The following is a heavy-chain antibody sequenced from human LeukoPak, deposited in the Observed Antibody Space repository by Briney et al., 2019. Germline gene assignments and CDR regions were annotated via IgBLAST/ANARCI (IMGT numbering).Heavy chain of an antibody. CDR1: GGSISSSSYY. CDR2: IYYSGST. V-gene: IGHV4-39*07. Sequence: SETLSLTCTVSGGSISSSSYYWGWIRQPPGKGLEWIGSIYYSGSTYYNPSLKSRVTISVDTSKNQFSLKLSSVTAADTAVYYCARGGGSSSWCFDYWGQGTLVTVSS. D-gene: IGHD6-13*01. J-gene: IGHJ4*02. CDR3: ARGGGSSSWCFDY.